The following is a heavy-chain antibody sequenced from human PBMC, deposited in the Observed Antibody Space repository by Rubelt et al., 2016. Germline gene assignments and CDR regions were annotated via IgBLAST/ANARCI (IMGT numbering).Heavy chain of an antibody. J-gene: IGHJ3*02. D-gene: IGHD1-26*01. CDR2: IFYTGNA. V-gene: IGHV4-39*07. Sequence: QLQLQEAGPGRVNPSETLSLTCAVSGGSISRSTSYWAWIRQPPGKGLEWIGSIFYTGNAHYNPSLKSRVTISVDTSKHQCPLKLRSVTAADQAVYYCAGVRGGTYYDAFDMGGQGTVVTVFS. CDR3: AGVRGGTYYDAFDM. CDR1: GGSISRSTSY.